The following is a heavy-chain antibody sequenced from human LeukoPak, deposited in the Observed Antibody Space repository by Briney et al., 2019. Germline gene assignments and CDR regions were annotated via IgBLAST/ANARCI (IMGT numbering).Heavy chain of an antibody. CDR1: GYTFTGYY. J-gene: IGHJ6*03. CDR3: ARASAGVEGLNYYYYYYMDV. D-gene: IGHD3-3*01. V-gene: IGHV1-2*02. CDR2: INPNNGDT. Sequence: ASVKVSCKASGYTFTGYYIHWVRQAPGQGPEWMGWINPNNGDTNFAQKSQGRVTMTRDTSIRTSYMELSSLRSDDTAVYYCARASAGVEGLNYYYYYYMDVWGKGTTVTVSS.